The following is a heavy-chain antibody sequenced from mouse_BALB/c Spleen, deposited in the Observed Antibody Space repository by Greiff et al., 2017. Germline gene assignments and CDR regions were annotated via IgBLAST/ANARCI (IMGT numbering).Heavy chain of an antibody. Sequence: EVKLQESGPELVKPGASVKMSCKASGYTFTSYVMHWVKQKPGQGLEWIGYINPYNDGTKYNEKFKGKATLTSDKSSSTAYMELSSLTSEDSAVYYCARRVTTASCDYWGQGSTLTVSS. D-gene: IGHD1-2*01. J-gene: IGHJ2*01. CDR1: GYTFTSYV. CDR2: INPYNDGT. V-gene: IGHV1-14*01. CDR3: ARRVTTASCDY.